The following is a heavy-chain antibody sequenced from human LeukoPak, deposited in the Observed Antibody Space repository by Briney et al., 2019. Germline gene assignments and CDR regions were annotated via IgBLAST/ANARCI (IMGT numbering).Heavy chain of an antibody. J-gene: IGHJ6*02. D-gene: IGHD3-10*01. CDR3: ARGSKAGPYYYGSGSYYRGSNSVYYYYYGMDV. V-gene: IGHV6-1*01. Sequence: SQTLSLTCAISGDSVSSKSAAWNWIRQSPSRGLEWLGRTYYRSKWYNDYAVSVKSRITIKPDTSKNQFSLQLSSVTAADTAVYYCARGSKAGPYYYGSGSYYRGSNSVYYYYYGMDVWGQGTTVTVSS. CDR1: GDSVSSKSAA. CDR2: TYYRSKWYN.